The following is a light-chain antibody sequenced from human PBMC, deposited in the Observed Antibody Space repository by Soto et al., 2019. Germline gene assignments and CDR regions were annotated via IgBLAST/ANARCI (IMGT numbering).Light chain of an antibody. V-gene: IGLV1-40*01. CDR3: QSYDSSLSTFYV. CDR2: GNS. CDR1: SSNIGGGYG. J-gene: IGLJ1*01. Sequence: QSALTQPPSVSGAPGQRVNISCTGSSSNIGGGYGVHWYQHLPGTAPKLLIYGNSNRPSGVPDRFAGSKSGTSASLAITGLQAEDEAEYYCQSYDSSLSTFYVFGTGTKVTVL.